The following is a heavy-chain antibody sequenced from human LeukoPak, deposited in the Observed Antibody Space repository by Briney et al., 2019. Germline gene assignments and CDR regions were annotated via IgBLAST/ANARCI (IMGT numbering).Heavy chain of an antibody. CDR2: INHSGST. Sequence: SETLSLTCAVYGGSFSGYYWSWIRQPPGKGLEWIGEINHSGSTNYNPSLKSRVTISVDTSKNQFSLKLSSVTAADTAVYYCARGPYYDILTGYYNNNWFDPWGQGTLVTVSS. D-gene: IGHD3-9*01. V-gene: IGHV4-34*01. CDR3: ARGPYYDILTGYYNNNWFDP. CDR1: GGSFSGYY. J-gene: IGHJ5*02.